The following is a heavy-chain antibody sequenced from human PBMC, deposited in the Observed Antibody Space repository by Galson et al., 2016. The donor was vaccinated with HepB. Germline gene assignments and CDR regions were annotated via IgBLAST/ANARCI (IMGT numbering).Heavy chain of an antibody. Sequence: SLRLSCAASGFTFSGYGMHWVRQAPDKGLEWVAADSMDGRRKFYADSVKGRFTISRDNSKNTVYLQMNSLRAEDTAVYYCAREWQWLDGIDYWGQGTLVTVSS. CDR2: DSMDGRRK. CDR1: GFTFSGYG. V-gene: IGHV3-30*03. D-gene: IGHD6-19*01. J-gene: IGHJ4*02. CDR3: AREWQWLDGIDY.